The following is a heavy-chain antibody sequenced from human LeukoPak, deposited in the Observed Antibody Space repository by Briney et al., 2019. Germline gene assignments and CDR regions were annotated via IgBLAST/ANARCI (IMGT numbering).Heavy chain of an antibody. CDR3: AKDIEVGANKGDAFDI. J-gene: IGHJ3*02. V-gene: IGHV3-9*01. CDR2: ISWNSGSI. Sequence: GGSLRLSCAASGFTFDDYAMHWVRQAPGKGLEWVSGISWNSGSIGYADSVKGRFTISRDNAKNSLYLQMNSLRAEDTALYYCAKDIEVGANKGDAFDIWGQGTMVTVSS. D-gene: IGHD1-26*01. CDR1: GFTFDDYA.